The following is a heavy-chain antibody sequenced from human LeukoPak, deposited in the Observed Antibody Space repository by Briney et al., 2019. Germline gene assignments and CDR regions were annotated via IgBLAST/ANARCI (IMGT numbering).Heavy chain of an antibody. Sequence: SETLSLTCTVSGGSISSSSYYWGWIRQPPGKGLEWIGSIYYSGSTYYNPSLKSRVTISVDTSKNQFSLKLSSVTAADTAVYYCARGTPTARSPIFDYWGQGTLVTVSS. CDR1: GGSISSSSYY. V-gene: IGHV4-39*07. CDR2: IYYSGST. CDR3: ARGTPTARSPIFDY. J-gene: IGHJ4*02.